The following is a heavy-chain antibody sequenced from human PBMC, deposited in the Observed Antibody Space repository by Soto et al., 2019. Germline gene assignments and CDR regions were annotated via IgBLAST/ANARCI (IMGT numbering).Heavy chain of an antibody. CDR1: GDTFSSNS. Sequence: QVQLVQSGAEVRKPGSSVKVSCKASGDTFSSNSFSWVRQAPGQGPAYMGGIIPTCGAANYAQRFQDRLTITADESTTTVYMQLSSLRPDDTAVYYCATPASGHDFLFEHWGQGTLFTVSS. V-gene: IGHV1-69*01. CDR3: ATPASGHDFLFEH. J-gene: IGHJ4*02. CDR2: IIPTCGAA. D-gene: IGHD5-12*01.